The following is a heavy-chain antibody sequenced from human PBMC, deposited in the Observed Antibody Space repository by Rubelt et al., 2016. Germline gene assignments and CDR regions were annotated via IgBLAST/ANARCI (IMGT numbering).Heavy chain of an antibody. CDR1: GFTFSSYA. J-gene: IGHJ3*02. D-gene: IGHD3-10*01. V-gene: IGHV3-7*01. CDR2: IKPDGSEQ. Sequence: EVQLLESGGGLVQPGGSLRLSCAASGFTFSSYAMSWVRQAPGKGLEWVANIKPDGSEQYYVDSVKGRFTISSDNAKNTLYLQMNSLRAEDTAVYYCARAHFGTRNAFDIWGQGTMVTVSS. CDR3: ARAHFGTRNAFDI.